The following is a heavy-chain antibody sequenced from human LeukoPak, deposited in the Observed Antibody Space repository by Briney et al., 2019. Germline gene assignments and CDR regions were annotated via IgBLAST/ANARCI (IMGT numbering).Heavy chain of an antibody. Sequence: GGSLRLSCAPSGFTFSSYAMTWVRQAPGKGLVWVSRIYVDGRTTNYADSVKGRFTISRDNAKNTVYLEMNSLSVEDTAAYYCIRDFRSADLWGQGTLVTVTS. CDR1: GFTFSSYA. J-gene: IGHJ5*02. CDR3: IRDFRSADL. V-gene: IGHV3-74*01. CDR2: IYVDGRTT.